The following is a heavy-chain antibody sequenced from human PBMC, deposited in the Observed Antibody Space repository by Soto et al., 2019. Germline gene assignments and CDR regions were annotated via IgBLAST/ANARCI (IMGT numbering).Heavy chain of an antibody. CDR2: FGPEDGET. CDR1: GYTLTELS. V-gene: IGHV1-24*01. D-gene: IGHD6-13*01. CDR3: ATVESSSWYVGWFDP. Sequence: ASVKVSCKVSGYTLTELSMHWVRQAPGKGLEWMGGFGPEDGETIYAQKFQGRVTMTEDTSTDTAYMELSSLRSEDTAVYYCATVESSSWYVGWFDPWGQGTRVTVAS. J-gene: IGHJ5*02.